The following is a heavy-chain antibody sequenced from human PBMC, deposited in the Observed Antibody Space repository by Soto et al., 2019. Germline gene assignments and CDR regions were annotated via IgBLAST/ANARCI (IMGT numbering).Heavy chain of an antibody. J-gene: IGHJ4*02. CDR1: GGSFTTYY. CDR2: INHSAFT. D-gene: IGHD2-15*01. V-gene: IGHV4-34*01. Sequence: QVQLHQWGAGLLKPSETLSLTCAVYGGSFTTYYWSWIRQSPGKGLEWFGEINHSAFTNYNPSLESRVTTSVDTSKNQFSLKLRSVTAADTAIYYCARRYWSDSYCSYFDYWGRGTLVSVSS. CDR3: ARRYWSDSYCSYFDY.